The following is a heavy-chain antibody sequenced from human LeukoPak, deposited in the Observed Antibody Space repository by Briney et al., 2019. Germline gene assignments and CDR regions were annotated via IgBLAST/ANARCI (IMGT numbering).Heavy chain of an antibody. CDR1: GFTFSSYS. D-gene: IGHD2-15*01. CDR3: ARVDCSGGSCYSPFDY. CDR2: ISSSSSYI. Sequence: GGSLRLSCAASGFTFSSYSMNWVRQAPGKGLEWVSSISSSSSYIYYADSVKGRFTVSRDNAKNSLYLQMNSLRAEDTAVYYCARVDCSGGSCYSPFDYWGQGTLVTVSS. V-gene: IGHV3-21*01. J-gene: IGHJ4*02.